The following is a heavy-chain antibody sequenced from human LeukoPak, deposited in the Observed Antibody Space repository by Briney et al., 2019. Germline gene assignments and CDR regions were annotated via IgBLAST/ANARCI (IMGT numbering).Heavy chain of an antibody. CDR1: GGTFSSYA. CDR2: IIPIFGTA. V-gene: IGHV1-69*01. CDR3: ARSWYYDSSGYYQNDY. Sequence: SVKVSCKASGGTFSSYAIGWVRQAPGQGLEWMGGIIPIFGTANYAQKFQGRVTITADESTSTAYMELSSLRSEDTAAYYCARSWYYDSSGYYQNDYWGQGTLVTVSS. D-gene: IGHD3-22*01. J-gene: IGHJ4*02.